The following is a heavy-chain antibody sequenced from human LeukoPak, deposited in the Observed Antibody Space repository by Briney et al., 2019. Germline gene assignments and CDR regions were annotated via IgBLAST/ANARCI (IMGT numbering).Heavy chain of an antibody. D-gene: IGHD1-26*01. CDR1: GFTFSDYY. V-gene: IGHV3-11*01. CDR2: ISSSDNTI. CDR3: AREWELLSGGFDY. Sequence: GGSLILSCAASGFTFSDYYMSLLRQAPGKGLEWVSYISSSDNTIYYAYSVKGRLTTSRDNAKNSLYLQMNSLRAEAPAVYYCAREWELLSGGFDYWGQGTLVTVSS. J-gene: IGHJ4*02.